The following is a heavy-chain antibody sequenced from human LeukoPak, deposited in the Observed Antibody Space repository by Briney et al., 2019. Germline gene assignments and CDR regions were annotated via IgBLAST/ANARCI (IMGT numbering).Heavy chain of an antibody. V-gene: IGHV1-2*02. D-gene: IGHD2-21*01. CDR3: ASYPRSIPTPPFDY. J-gene: IGHJ4*02. Sequence: ASVKVSCKASRYTFTAQYMHWVRQAPGQGLESMGWINPNNGDTKYAQSFLGRVTMTRDTSTTTAYMELSSLRSDDTAVYFCASYPRSIPTPPFDYWGQGTLVTVSS. CDR2: INPNNGDT. CDR1: RYTFTAQY.